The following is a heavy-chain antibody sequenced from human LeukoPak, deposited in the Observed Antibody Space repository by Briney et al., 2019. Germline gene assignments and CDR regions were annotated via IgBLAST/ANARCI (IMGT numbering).Heavy chain of an antibody. V-gene: IGHV3-30*04. Sequence: GGSLRLSCAASGFTFSSYVMHWVRQAPGKGLEWVAIISYDGSNEYYADSVKGRFTISRDNSKNTLYLQMDSLRAEDTAVYYCAKEARITMVRGVILTFDYWGQGTLVTVSS. D-gene: IGHD3-10*01. CDR1: GFTFSSYV. CDR2: ISYDGSNE. CDR3: AKEARITMVRGVILTFDY. J-gene: IGHJ4*02.